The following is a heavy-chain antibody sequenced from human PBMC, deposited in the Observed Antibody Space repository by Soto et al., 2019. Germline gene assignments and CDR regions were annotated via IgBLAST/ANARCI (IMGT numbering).Heavy chain of an antibody. J-gene: IGHJ5*02. D-gene: IGHD5-12*01. CDR3: ARGVATIGP. Sequence: QVQLQESGPRLVKPSETLSLTCTVSGDSISSYYWSWIRQPPGKGLEWIGYIYYSGSTNYNPSLKTRVTISVDTPKNQFALKVTSVTAADTAVYYCARGVATIGPWGQGTLVTVSS. CDR2: IYYSGST. V-gene: IGHV4-59*01. CDR1: GDSISSYY.